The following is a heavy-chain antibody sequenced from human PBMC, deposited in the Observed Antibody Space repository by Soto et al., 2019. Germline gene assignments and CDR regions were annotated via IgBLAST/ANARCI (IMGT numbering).Heavy chain of an antibody. J-gene: IGHJ6*03. CDR2: TYYRSKWYN. CDR1: GDSVSSNSAA. V-gene: IGHV6-1*01. CDR3: AREDLELRSEHYYYMDV. D-gene: IGHD1-7*01. Sequence: PSQTLSLTCAISGDSVSSNSAAWNWIRQSPSRGLEWLGRTYYRSKWYNDYAVSVKSRITINPDTSKNQFSLQLNSVTPEDTAVYYCAREDLELRSEHYYYMDVWGKGTTVTVSS.